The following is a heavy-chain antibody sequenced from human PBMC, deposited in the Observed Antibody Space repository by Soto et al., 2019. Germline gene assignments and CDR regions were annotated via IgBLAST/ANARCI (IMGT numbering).Heavy chain of an antibody. V-gene: IGHV1-18*01. CDR1: GYTFNFYG. CDR2: ISGFNGNT. D-gene: IGHD3-16*01. Sequence: AASVKVSCKASGYTFNFYGITWVRQAPGQGLEWMGWISGFNGNTNYAADLQGRVTMTTDTSTSTAYMELRGLRSDDTAVYYCARIGVSSGHESPDFDSWGQGTLVTVS. CDR3: ARIGVSSGHESPDFDS. J-gene: IGHJ4*02.